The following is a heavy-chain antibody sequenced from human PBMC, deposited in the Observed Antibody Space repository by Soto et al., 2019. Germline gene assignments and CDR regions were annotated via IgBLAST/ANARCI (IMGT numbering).Heavy chain of an antibody. Sequence: GGSLRLSCAASGFTFSSYTMHWVRQAPGKGLEYLSAITSNGGSTYYANSVKGRFTISRDNSKNTLYLQMGSLRPEDMAVYYCARDARSSSISYMDVWGRGATVTVSS. CDR1: GFTFSSYT. D-gene: IGHD6-6*01. J-gene: IGHJ6*03. CDR2: ITSNGGST. CDR3: ARDARSSSISYMDV. V-gene: IGHV3-64*01.